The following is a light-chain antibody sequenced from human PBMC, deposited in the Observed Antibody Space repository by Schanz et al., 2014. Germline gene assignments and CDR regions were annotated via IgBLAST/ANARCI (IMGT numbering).Light chain of an antibody. Sequence: QSVLTQPPSASGSPGQSVTISCTGTSSDVGGYNYVSWYQQHPGKAPKLMIYEVNKRPSGVPDRFTGSKSGNTASLTVSGLQAEDEADYYCCSYAGSYTFVVFGGGTKVTVL. V-gene: IGLV2-8*01. CDR1: SSDVGGYNY. J-gene: IGLJ2*01. CDR3: CSYAGSYTFVV. CDR2: EVN.